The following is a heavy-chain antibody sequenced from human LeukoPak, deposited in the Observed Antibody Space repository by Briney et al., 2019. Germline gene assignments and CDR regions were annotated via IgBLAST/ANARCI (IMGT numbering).Heavy chain of an antibody. J-gene: IGHJ4*02. V-gene: IGHV1-2*02. D-gene: IGHD1-7*01. Sequence: GASVKVSCKASGYTFTGYYMHWVRQAPGQGLEWMGWINPNSGGTNYAQKFQGRVTMTRDTSISTAYMGLSRLRSDDTAVYYCAREESGITGTTYPIYWGQGTLVTVSS. CDR3: AREESGITGTTYPIY. CDR2: INPNSGGT. CDR1: GYTFTGYY.